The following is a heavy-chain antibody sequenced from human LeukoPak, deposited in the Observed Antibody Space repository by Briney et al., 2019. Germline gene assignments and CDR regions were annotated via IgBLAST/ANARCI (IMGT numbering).Heavy chain of an antibody. V-gene: IGHV3-23*01. J-gene: IGHJ4*02. D-gene: IGHD6-19*01. CDR1: GFTFSIYA. CDR2: ISASGGST. Sequence: PGGSLRLSCAASGFTFSIYAMTWVRQAPGKGLEWVPTISASGGSTYFADSVKGRFTISRDNSKNTLYLQMNSLGAEDTAVYYCAKVGLAVPGYFDYWGQGTLVTVSS. CDR3: AKVGLAVPGYFDY.